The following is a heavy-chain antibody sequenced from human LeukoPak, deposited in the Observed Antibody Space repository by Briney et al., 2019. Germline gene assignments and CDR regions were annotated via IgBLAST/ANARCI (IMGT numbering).Heavy chain of an antibody. CDR1: GFTVSGNY. CDR2: IYSDGST. CDR3: ARGVYSYEPFDY. J-gene: IGHJ4*02. V-gene: IGHV3-53*01. D-gene: IGHD5-18*01. Sequence: GGSLRLSCAASGFTVSGNYMSWVRQAPGKGLEWVSVIYSDGSTYYADSVKGRFTISRDNSKNTLYLQLNSLRAEDSAVYYCARGVYSYEPFDYWGQGTPVTVSS.